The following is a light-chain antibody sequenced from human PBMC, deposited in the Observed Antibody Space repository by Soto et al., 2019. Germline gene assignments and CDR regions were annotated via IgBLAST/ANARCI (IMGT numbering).Light chain of an antibody. CDR3: QQSYSTPYT. V-gene: IGKV1-39*01. J-gene: IGKJ2*01. Sequence: DIQMTQSPSSLPASVGDRVTITCRASQSISSYLNWYQQRPGKAPKLLIYAASSLESGVPSRISGSGSGTDFTLTISSLQPEDFATYYCQQSYSTPYTFGQGTKLEIK. CDR1: QSISSY. CDR2: AAS.